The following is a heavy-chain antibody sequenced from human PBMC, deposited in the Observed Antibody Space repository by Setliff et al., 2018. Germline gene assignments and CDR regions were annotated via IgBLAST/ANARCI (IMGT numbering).Heavy chain of an antibody. Sequence: ASVKVSCKASGGTFSSYAISWVRQAPGQGLEWMGGIIPMFGTNYAQRFQGRVTITADESTSTAYMELSSLGSEDTAVNYCASGQPLVRKYYYYMDVWGKGTTVTVSS. CDR2: IIPMFGT. D-gene: IGHD3-10*01. V-gene: IGHV1-69*13. CDR3: ASGQPLVRKYYYYMDV. J-gene: IGHJ6*03. CDR1: GGTFSSYA.